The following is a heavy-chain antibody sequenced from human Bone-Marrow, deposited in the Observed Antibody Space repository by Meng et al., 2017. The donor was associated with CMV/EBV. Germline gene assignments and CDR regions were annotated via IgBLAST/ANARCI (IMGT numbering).Heavy chain of an antibody. CDR2: IDPGAGST. J-gene: IGHJ4*02. V-gene: IGHV1-46*01. Sequence: ASVKVSCKASGYTLARYYIHWVRQAPGQGLEWMGIIDPGAGSTTYAQKFQDRVTMTRDTSASTVYMELSSLTSDDTAIYYCARRYYFDYWGQGTLVT. CDR1: GYTLARYY. CDR3: ARRYYFDY.